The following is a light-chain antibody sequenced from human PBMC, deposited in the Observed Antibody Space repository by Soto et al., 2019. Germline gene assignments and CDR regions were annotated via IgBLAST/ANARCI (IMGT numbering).Light chain of an antibody. CDR2: EVS. V-gene: IGLV2-18*02. CDR1: SSDVGYYNR. Sequence: QSVLTQPPSVSGSPGQSVTISCTGTSSDVGYYNRVSWYQQPPGTAPKLMVFEVSNRPSGVPDRFSGSKSGNTASLTISGLQAGDEADYYCSSYTTSSTLVFGGGTKLTVL. J-gene: IGLJ2*01. CDR3: SSYTTSSTLV.